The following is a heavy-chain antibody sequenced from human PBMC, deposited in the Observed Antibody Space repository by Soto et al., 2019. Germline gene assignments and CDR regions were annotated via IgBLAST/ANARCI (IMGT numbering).Heavy chain of an antibody. Sequence: PGESLKISCKVSGYSFTNYWIGWLRQMPGKGLEWMGIIYPGDSDTRYSPSFQGQVTISADKSISTAYLQWSSLKASDTAIYYCATSPLRYLDWFEPWGQGTRVTVSS. CDR2: IYPGDSDT. CDR3: ATSPLRYLDWFEP. V-gene: IGHV5-51*01. CDR1: GYSFTNYW. D-gene: IGHD3-9*01. J-gene: IGHJ5*02.